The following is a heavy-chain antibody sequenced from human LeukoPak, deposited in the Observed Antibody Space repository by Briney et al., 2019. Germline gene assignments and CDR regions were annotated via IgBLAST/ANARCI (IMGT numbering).Heavy chain of an antibody. D-gene: IGHD5-24*01. CDR1: GYTFTGYY. V-gene: IGHV1-2*02. J-gene: IGHJ3*02. CDR3: ARDGKMATISDAFDI. CDR2: INPNSGGT. Sequence: ASVKVSCKASGYTFTGYYMHWVRQAPGQGLEWMGWINPNSGGTNYAQKFQGRVTMTRDTSISTAYMELSRLRSEDTAVYCCARDGKMATISDAFDIWGQGTMVTVSS.